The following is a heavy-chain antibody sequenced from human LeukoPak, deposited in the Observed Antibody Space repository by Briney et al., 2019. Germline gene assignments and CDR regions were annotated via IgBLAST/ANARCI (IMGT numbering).Heavy chain of an antibody. CDR3: ARESAGDFDY. CDR2: ISYDGSNK. J-gene: IGHJ4*02. CDR1: GFTFSSYA. D-gene: IGHD3-10*01. Sequence: GRSLRLSCAASGFTFSSYAMHWVRQAPGKGLEWVAVISYDGSNKYYADSVKGRFTISRDNAKNSLYLQMNSLRAEDTAVYYCARESAGDFDYWGQGTLVTVSS. V-gene: IGHV3-30-3*01.